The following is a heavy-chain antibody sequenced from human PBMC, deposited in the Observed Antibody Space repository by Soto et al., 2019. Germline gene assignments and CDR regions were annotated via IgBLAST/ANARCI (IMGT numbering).Heavy chain of an antibody. D-gene: IGHD2-15*01. Sequence: GASVKVSCKAFGGTLSSYSICLLLQAPGQGLEWMGGAIPMFGSTNYSQKFQGRVAITADESTNTAFMALSSLRSEDTAVYYCARRVVVASVPDLAYSYYGLEVWGQGTTVTVSS. CDR3: ARRVVVASVPDLAYSYYGLEV. CDR1: GGTLSSYS. CDR2: AIPMFGST. J-gene: IGHJ6*02. V-gene: IGHV1-69*13.